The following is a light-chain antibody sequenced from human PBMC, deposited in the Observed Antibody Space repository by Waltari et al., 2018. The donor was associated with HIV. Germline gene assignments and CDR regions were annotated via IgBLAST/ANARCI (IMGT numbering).Light chain of an antibody. J-gene: IGLJ3*02. Sequence: QSALTQPASVSGSPGQPLTIPCPGTRSDAGGYNYVPWYQQHPGNAPKPMIYDVSKRPSGVSNRFSGSKSGNTASLTISGLQAEDEADYYCCSYAGSSTWVFGGGTKLTVL. CDR2: DVS. CDR1: RSDAGGYNY. CDR3: CSYAGSSTWV. V-gene: IGLV2-23*02.